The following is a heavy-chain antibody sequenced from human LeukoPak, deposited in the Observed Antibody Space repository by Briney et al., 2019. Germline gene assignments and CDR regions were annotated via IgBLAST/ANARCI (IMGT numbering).Heavy chain of an antibody. CDR1: GFTFSSYA. CDR2: ISGSDTST. D-gene: IGHD2-2*01. J-gene: IGHJ6*02. CDR3: AKGLSTSCYSAMDV. V-gene: IGHV3-23*01. Sequence: GGSLRLSCAASGFTFSSYAMTWVRQAPGKGLEWVSVISGSDTSTYYADSVRGRFTISRDNSKNTLYLQMNSLRAEDTAVYHCAKGLSTSCYSAMDVWGQGATLTVSS.